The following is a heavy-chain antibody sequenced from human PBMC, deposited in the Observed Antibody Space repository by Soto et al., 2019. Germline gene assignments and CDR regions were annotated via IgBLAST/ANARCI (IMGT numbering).Heavy chain of an antibody. D-gene: IGHD5-12*01. CDR3: AKDTGRWLLNY. CDR1: GFTFSSYG. Sequence: PGGPLRLSCAASGFTFSSYGMHWVRQAPGKGLEWVAVISYDGSNKYYADSVKGRFTISRDNSKNTLYLQMNSLRAEDTAVYYCAKDTGRWLLNYWGQGTLVTVSS. CDR2: ISYDGSNK. V-gene: IGHV3-30*18. J-gene: IGHJ4*02.